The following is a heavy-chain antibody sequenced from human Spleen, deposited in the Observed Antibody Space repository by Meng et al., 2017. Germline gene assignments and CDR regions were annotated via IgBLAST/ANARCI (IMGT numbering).Heavy chain of an antibody. Sequence: GESLKISCAASGFTFSGYAMHWVRQAPGKGLEWVAVISYDGSNKYYADSVKGRFTISRDNSKNTLFLQMSSLRADDTAVYYCASLYHYNDYDWGQGTLVTVSS. CDR1: GFTFSGYA. V-gene: IGHV3-30*04. D-gene: IGHD4-11*01. CDR3: ASLYHYNDYD. J-gene: IGHJ4*02. CDR2: ISYDGSNK.